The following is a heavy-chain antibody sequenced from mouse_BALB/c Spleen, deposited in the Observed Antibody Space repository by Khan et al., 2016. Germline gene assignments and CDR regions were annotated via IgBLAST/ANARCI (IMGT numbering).Heavy chain of an antibody. Sequence: VQLKESGPGLVKPSQSLSLTCTVTGYSITSDYAWNWIRQFPGNKLEWMGYISYSGSTSYNPSLKSRISITRDTSKNQFFLQLNSVTTEDTATXYCARYCYGSSYWYFDVWGAGTTVTVSS. CDR2: ISYSGST. D-gene: IGHD1-1*01. CDR1: GYSITSDYA. V-gene: IGHV3-2*02. CDR3: ARYCYGSSYWYFDV. J-gene: IGHJ1*01.